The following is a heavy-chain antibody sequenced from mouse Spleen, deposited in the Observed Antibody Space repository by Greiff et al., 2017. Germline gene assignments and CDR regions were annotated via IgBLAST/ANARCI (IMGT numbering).Heavy chain of an antibody. J-gene: IGHJ3*01. Sequence: QVTLKVSGPGILQPSQTLSLTCSFSGFSLSTSGMGVSWIRQPSGKGLEWLAHIYWDDDKRYNPSLKSRLTISKDTSSNQVFLKITSVDTADTATYYCARRQLGLRREFAYWGQGTLVTVSA. CDR2: IYWDDDK. V-gene: IGHV8-12*01. CDR3: ARRQLGLRREFAY. CDR1: GFSLSTSGMG. D-gene: IGHD3-1*01.